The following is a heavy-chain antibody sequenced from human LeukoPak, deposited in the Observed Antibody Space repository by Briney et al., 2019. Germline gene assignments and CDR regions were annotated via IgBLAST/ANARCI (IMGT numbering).Heavy chain of an antibody. CDR2: ISGSGGST. D-gene: IGHD3-22*01. Sequence: GGSLRLSCAASGFTFSSYAMRWVRQAPGKGLEWVSAISGSGGSTYYADSVKGRFTISRDNSKNTLYLQMNSLRAEDTAVYYCAKDRIGDYYDSWGGFDMSGQGTMVTVSS. CDR3: AKDRIGDYYDSWGGFDM. V-gene: IGHV3-23*01. J-gene: IGHJ3*02. CDR1: GFTFSSYA.